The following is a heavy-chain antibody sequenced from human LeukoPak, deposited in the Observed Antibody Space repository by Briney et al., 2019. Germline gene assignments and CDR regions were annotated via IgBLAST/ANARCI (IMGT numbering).Heavy chain of an antibody. Sequence: SETLSLTCAVCGGSFSGYYWSWIRQPPGKGLEWIGEINHSGSTNYNPSLKSRVTISVDTSKNQFSLKLSSVTAADTAVYYCARLGIADDYWGQGTLVTVSS. D-gene: IGHD6-13*01. CDR3: ARLGIADDY. CDR2: INHSGST. V-gene: IGHV4-34*01. CDR1: GGSFSGYY. J-gene: IGHJ4*02.